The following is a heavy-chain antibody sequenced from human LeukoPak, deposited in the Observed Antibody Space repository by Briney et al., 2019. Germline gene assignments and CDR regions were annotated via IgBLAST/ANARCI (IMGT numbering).Heavy chain of an antibody. CDR2: IYYSGST. CDR3: ARGYYDSSGYLISYNWFDP. J-gene: IGHJ5*02. Sequence: SETLSLTCTVSGGSISHYYWSWIRQPPGKGLEWIGYIYYSGSTNYNPSLKSRVTISVDTSKNQFSLKLSSVTAADTAVYYCARGYYDSSGYLISYNWFDPWGQGTLVSVSS. V-gene: IGHV4-59*01. CDR1: GGSISHYY. D-gene: IGHD3-22*01.